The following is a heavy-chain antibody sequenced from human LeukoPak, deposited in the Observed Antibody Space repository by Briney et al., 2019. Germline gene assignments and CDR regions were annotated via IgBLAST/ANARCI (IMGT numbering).Heavy chain of an antibody. CDR1: GFTFSSYG. Sequence: GGSLRLSCAASGFTFSSYGMNWVRQAPGKGLEWVSSISGSSSYIYYADSAKGRFAISRDNAKSSLYLQMNSLRAEDTAVYYCARDRGDFWSGQTYYFDCWGQGTLVTVSS. CDR2: ISGSSSYI. J-gene: IGHJ4*02. D-gene: IGHD3-3*01. CDR3: ARDRGDFWSGQTYYFDC. V-gene: IGHV3-21*01.